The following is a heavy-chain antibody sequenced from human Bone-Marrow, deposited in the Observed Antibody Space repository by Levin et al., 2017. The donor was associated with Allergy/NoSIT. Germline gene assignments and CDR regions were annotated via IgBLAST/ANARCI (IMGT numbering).Heavy chain of an antibody. CDR3: VRLDGYSVDY. D-gene: IGHD4-17*01. V-gene: IGHV4-31*03. J-gene: IGHJ4*02. Sequence: LRLSCTVSGGSISSSGYHWTWLRQYPNKGLEWIGYISYRGSTYFNPSLKSRLTMSMDTSEQHFSLNLTPVSAADTAIYYCVRLDGYSVDYWGQGALVTVSS. CDR1: GGSISSSGYH. CDR2: ISYRGST.